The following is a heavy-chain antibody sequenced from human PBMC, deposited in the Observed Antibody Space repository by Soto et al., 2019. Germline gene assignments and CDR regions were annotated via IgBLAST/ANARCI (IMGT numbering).Heavy chain of an antibody. CDR2: IYYSGST. D-gene: IGHD6-19*01. CDR1: GGSISSGGYY. V-gene: IGHV4-31*03. CDR3: ARDRYSSGLDY. J-gene: IGHJ4*02. Sequence: QVQLQESGPGLVKPSQTLSLTSTVSGGSISSGGYYWSWIRQHPGKGLEWIGYIYYSGSTYYNPSLQSRVTISVDTSKNQFSLKLSSVTAADTAVYYCARDRYSSGLDYWGQGTLVTVSS.